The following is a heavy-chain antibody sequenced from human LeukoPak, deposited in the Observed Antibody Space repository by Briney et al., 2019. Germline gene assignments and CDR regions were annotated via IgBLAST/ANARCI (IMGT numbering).Heavy chain of an antibody. D-gene: IGHD6-13*01. CDR1: GYTFTGYY. Sequence: ASAKVSCRASGYTFTGYYMHWVRQAPGQGLEWMGWINPNSGGTNYAQKFQGRVTMTRDTSISTAYMELSRLRSDDTAVYYCARVRSIAAAGAPGYWGKGNLVTVSS. J-gene: IGHJ4*02. V-gene: IGHV1-2*02. CDR3: ARVRSIAAAGAPGY. CDR2: INPNSGGT.